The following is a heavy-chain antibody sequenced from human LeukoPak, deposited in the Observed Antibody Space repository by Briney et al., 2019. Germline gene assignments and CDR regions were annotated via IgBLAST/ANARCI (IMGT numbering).Heavy chain of an antibody. D-gene: IGHD3-10*01. CDR1: GFTFSSYG. CDR3: AKDLIWFGEFPLDY. Sequence: PGGSLRLSCAASGFTFSSYGMHWVRQAPGKELEWVAVISYDGSNKYYADSVKGRFTISRDNSKNTLYLQMNSLRAEDTAVYYCAKDLIWFGEFPLDYWGQGTLVTVSS. CDR2: ISYDGSNK. J-gene: IGHJ4*02. V-gene: IGHV3-30*18.